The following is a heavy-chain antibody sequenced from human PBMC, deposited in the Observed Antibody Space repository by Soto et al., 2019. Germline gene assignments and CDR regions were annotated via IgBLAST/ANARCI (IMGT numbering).Heavy chain of an antibody. V-gene: IGHV4-4*02. J-gene: IGHJ6*02. CDR2: IYHSGST. CDR1: GGSISSSNC. D-gene: IGHD3-10*02. Sequence: SETLSLTCAVSGGSISSSNCWSWVRQPPGKGLEWIGEIYHSGSTNYNPYLKSRVTISVDKSKNQFSLKLSSVTAADTAVYYCVSVRGGYYYAMDVWGQGNTVTVSS. CDR3: VSVRGGYYYAMDV.